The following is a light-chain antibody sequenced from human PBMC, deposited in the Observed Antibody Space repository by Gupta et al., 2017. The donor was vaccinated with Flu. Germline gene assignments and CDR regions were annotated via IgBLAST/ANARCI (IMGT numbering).Light chain of an antibody. V-gene: IGKV1-33*01. J-gene: IGKJ4*01. CDR1: QDISNY. CDR3: QQYDNLHSLSLT. Sequence: DIQMTQSPSSLSASVGDRVTITCQASQDISNYLNWYQQKPGKAPKLLIYDASNLETGVPSRFSGSGSGTDFTFTISSMQREEIATYYCQQYDNLHSLSLTFGGGTKVEIK. CDR2: DAS.